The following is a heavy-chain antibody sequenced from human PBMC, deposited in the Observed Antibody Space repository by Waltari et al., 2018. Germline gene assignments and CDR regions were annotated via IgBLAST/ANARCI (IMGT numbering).Heavy chain of an antibody. Sequence: EVQLVESGGGLVKPGGSLRLSCAASGFTFINVWMTWVRQAPGKGLGWVGRIKSKAAGGTIEYAAPVEGRFTNSRDDSKNTMYMQMNNLKTEDTAMYYCATVVKTPSGYDYWGQGTLVTVSS. CDR3: ATVVKTPSGYDY. J-gene: IGHJ4*02. CDR2: IKSKAAGGTI. V-gene: IGHV3-15*01. CDR1: GFTFINVW. D-gene: IGHD3-9*01.